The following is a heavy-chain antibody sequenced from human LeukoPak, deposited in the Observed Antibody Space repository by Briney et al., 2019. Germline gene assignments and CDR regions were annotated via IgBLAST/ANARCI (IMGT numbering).Heavy chain of an antibody. CDR1: GGTISSYY. J-gene: IGHJ4*02. D-gene: IGHD6-19*01. CDR2: MYHTGST. Sequence: PSETLSLTCTVSGGTISSYYWSWIRQPPGKGLEWIGYMYHTGSTYYNPSLKSRVTISVDRSKNQFSLKLNSMTAADTAVYYCTREGVAGRNSYYFDSWGQGTLATVSS. V-gene: IGHV4-59*12. CDR3: TREGVAGRNSYYFDS.